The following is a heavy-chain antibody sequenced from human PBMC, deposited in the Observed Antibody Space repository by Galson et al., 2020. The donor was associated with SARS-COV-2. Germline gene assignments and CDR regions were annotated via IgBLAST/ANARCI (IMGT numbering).Heavy chain of an antibody. Sequence: AGGSLRLSCAASGFTFSDYYMSWIRQSPGKGLEWVSYITSSSNYTNYADSVKGRFTITRDNAKNSLYLQMNSLRVEDTAVYFCTRDFSVREGTAYWFFDLWGSGTLVTVSS. CDR2: ITSSSNYT. V-gene: IGHV3-11*06. J-gene: IGHJ2*01. CDR3: TRDFSVREGTAYWFFDL. D-gene: IGHD1-1*01. CDR1: GFTFSDYY.